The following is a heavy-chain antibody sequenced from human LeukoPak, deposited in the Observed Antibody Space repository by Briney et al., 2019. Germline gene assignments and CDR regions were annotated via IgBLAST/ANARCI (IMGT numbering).Heavy chain of an antibody. D-gene: IGHD3-3*01. CDR3: ARRSPLRFLESKGFDP. J-gene: IGHJ5*02. V-gene: IGHV4-34*01. CDR2: INHSGST. Sequence: SETLSLTCAVYGGSFSGYYWSWIRQPPGKGLEWIGEINHSGSTNYNPSLKSRVTISVDTSKNQFSLKLSSVTAAGTAVYYCARRSPLRFLESKGFDPWGQGTLVTVSS. CDR1: GGSFSGYY.